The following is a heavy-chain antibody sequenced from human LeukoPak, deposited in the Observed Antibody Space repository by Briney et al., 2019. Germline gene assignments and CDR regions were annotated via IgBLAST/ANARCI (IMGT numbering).Heavy chain of an antibody. CDR1: GGSFSGYY. CDR2: INHSGST. D-gene: IGHD2-2*01. CDR3: ARDLVVVVPAARNGYMDV. J-gene: IGHJ6*03. Sequence: SGTLSLTCAVYGGSFSGYYWSWIRQPPGKGLEWIGEINHSGSTNYNPSLKSRVTISVDTSKNQFSLKLSSVTAADTAVYYCARDLVVVVPAARNGYMDVWGKGTTVTVSS. V-gene: IGHV4-34*01.